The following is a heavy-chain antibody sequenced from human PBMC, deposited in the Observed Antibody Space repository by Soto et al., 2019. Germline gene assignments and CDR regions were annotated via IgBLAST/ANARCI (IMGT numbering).Heavy chain of an antibody. J-gene: IGHJ5*02. D-gene: IGHD2-15*01. CDR2: IIPILGIA. CDR3: ARGGGGIILHHWFDP. Sequence: SVKVSCKASGGTFSSYTISWVRQAPGQGLEWMGRIIPILGIANYAQKFQGRVTITADKSTSTAYMELSSLRSEDTAVYYCARGGGGIILHHWFDPWGQGTLVTVSS. CDR1: GGTFSSYT. V-gene: IGHV1-69*02.